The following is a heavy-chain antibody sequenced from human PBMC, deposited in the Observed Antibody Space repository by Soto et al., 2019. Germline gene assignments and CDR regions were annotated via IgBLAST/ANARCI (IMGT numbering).Heavy chain of an antibody. D-gene: IGHD6-6*01. Sequence: PSETLSLTCTVSGGSISSYYWSWIRQPPGKGLEWIGYIYYSGSTNYNPSLKSRVTISVDTSKNQFSLKLSSVTAADTAVYYCARESSISLDYWGQGTLVTV. J-gene: IGHJ4*02. CDR2: IYYSGST. CDR3: ARESSISLDY. CDR1: GGSISSYY. V-gene: IGHV4-59*01.